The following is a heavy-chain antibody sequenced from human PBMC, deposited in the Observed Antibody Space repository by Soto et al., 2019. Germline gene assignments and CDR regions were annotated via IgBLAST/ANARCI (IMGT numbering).Heavy chain of an antibody. Sequence: GASVKVSCKASGGTFSSYAISWVRQAPGQGLEWMGGIIPIFGTANYAQKFQGRVTITADESTSTAYMELSSLRSEDTAVYYCARRAIAASIGYYYYGMDVWGQGTTVTVS. CDR3: ARRAIAASIGYYYYGMDV. V-gene: IGHV1-69*13. J-gene: IGHJ6*02. CDR1: GGTFSSYA. CDR2: IIPIFGTA. D-gene: IGHD6-6*01.